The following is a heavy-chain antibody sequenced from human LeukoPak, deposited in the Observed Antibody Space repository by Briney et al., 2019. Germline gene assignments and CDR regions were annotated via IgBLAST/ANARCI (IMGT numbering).Heavy chain of an antibody. J-gene: IGHJ6*03. V-gene: IGHV4-59*12. CDR3: ARGGKTYYDILTGYFRSPPHYMDV. D-gene: IGHD3-9*01. CDR1: GGSISSYY. CDR2: IYYSGST. Sequence: PSETLSLTCTVSGGSISSYYWSWIRQPPGKGLEWIGYIYYSGSTNYNPSLKSRVTISVDTSKNQFSLKLSSVTAADTAVYYCARGGKTYYDILTGYFRSPPHYMDVWGKGTTVTISS.